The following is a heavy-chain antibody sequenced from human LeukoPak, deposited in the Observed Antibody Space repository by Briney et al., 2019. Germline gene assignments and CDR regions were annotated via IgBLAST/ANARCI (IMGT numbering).Heavy chain of an antibody. CDR1: GYTFTSYG. J-gene: IGHJ5*02. Sequence: ASVKVSCKASGYTFTSYGISWVRQAPGQGLEWMGWISAYNGNTNYAQKLQGRVTMTTDTSTSTAYMELRSLRSDDTAVYYCARRRGSGSHKGTFDPWGQGTLVTVSS. CDR2: ISAYNGNT. D-gene: IGHD3-10*01. CDR3: ARRRGSGSHKGTFDP. V-gene: IGHV1-18*01.